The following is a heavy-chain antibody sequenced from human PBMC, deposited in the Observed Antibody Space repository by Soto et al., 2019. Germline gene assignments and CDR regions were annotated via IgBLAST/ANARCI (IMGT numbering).Heavy chain of an antibody. J-gene: IGHJ6*01. CDR1: XXXFSXYX. V-gene: IGHV1-69*12. D-gene: IGHD6-13*01. CDR2: IIPIFGTA. CDR3: MYSSSWYHGMXV. Sequence: QVQLVQSGAEVKKXXXSXXXXXXXXXXXFSXYXISWVRQAPGQGLEWMGGIIPIFGTANYAQKFQGRVTITADESTSTAYMELSSLRSEDTAVYYCMYSSSWYHGMXVWGXGTTVTVSS.